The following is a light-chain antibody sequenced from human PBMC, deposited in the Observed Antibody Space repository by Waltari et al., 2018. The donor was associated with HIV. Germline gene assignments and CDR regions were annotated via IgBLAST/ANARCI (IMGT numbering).Light chain of an antibody. CDR2: QAS. J-gene: IGKJ1*01. CDR3: QEYKTYSGT. V-gene: IGKV1-5*03. CDR1: ESILHW. Sequence: DIQMTQSHSPLSASVGDRVTITCRASESILHWLAGYQQKPGQAPKLLIYQASSLEWGVPSRFSASGSGTEFTLTISSLQPDDFATYFCQEYKTYSGTFGQGTKVEIK.